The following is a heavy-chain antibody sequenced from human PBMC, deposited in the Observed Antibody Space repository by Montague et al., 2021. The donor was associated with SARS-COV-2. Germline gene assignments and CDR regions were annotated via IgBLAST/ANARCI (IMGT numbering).Heavy chain of an antibody. CDR3: AGEATSWFGGLMGVWFDP. J-gene: IGHJ5*02. D-gene: IGHD3-10*01. Sequence: SETLSLTCTVSGASITTYYWSWIRQSAGKGLEWIGRIHTSGNTNYNPTLRSRVTMSVDTSKNQFSLKLNSVTAADTAVYYCAGEATSWFGGLMGVWFDPWGQGTLVTVSS. CDR1: GASITTYY. CDR2: IHTSGNT. V-gene: IGHV4-4*07.